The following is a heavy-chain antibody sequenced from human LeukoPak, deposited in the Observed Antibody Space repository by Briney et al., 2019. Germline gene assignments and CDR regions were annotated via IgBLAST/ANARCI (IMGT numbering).Heavy chain of an antibody. Sequence: GESLKISCKGSGYIFANYWIGWVRQMPGKGLQWMGIIFPGDSHARYSPSFQGQVTISADKSISTAYLQWSSLKASDTAMYFCERFAYSGAYFSGHYWGQGTLVTVSP. J-gene: IGHJ4*02. V-gene: IGHV5-51*01. D-gene: IGHD2-21*01. CDR3: ERFAYSGAYFSGHY. CDR1: GYIFANYW. CDR2: IFPGDSHA.